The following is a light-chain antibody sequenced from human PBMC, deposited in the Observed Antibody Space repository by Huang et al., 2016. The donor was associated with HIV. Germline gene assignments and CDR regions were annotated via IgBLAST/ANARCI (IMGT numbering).Light chain of an antibody. CDR3: QQYERPPDT. Sequence: EIVLTQSPGTLSLSPGERATLSCRASQRVGIYLAWYQQKPGEAPRLLLYGASTRVTGIPDRVSGGGSGTDFTLSISRLEPEDFAVYYCQQYERPPDTFGPGTKVNIK. CDR2: GAS. J-gene: IGKJ3*01. CDR1: QRVGIY. V-gene: IGKV3-20*01.